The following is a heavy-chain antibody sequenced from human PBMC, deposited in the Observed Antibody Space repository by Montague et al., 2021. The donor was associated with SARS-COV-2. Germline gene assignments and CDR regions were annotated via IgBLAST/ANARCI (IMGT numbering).Heavy chain of an antibody. J-gene: IGHJ4*02. CDR3: ARVISAVAGANFYFDY. CDR2: SDHSGIT. CDR1: GGSISSGSY. D-gene: IGHD4/OR15-4a*01. Sequence: SETLSLTCTVSGGSISSGSYWGWIRQPPGKGLEWIGTSDHSGITXYSPSPKSRVTISLDTSKNQFSLNLDSVTASDTAMYYCARVISAVAGANFYFDYWGQGTLVTVSS. V-gene: IGHV4-38-2*02.